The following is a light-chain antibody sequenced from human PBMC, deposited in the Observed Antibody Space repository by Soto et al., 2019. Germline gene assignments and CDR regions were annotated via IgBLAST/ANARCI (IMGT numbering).Light chain of an antibody. CDR3: QQYYTTPRT. CDR2: WAS. J-gene: IGKJ2*01. V-gene: IGKV4-1*01. CDR1: RSVLYNSNHTNY. Sequence: DIVMTQSPDSLAVSLGEPATINCKSSRSVLYNSNHTNYFAWFQQKPGQPPRLLLYWASTRESGVPDRFSGSGSGTDFTLTISSLQAEDVAVYYCQQYYTTPRTFGQGTKLEIK.